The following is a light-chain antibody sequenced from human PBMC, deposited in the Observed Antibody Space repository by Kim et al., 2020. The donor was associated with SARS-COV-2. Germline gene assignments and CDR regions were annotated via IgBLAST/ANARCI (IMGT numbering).Light chain of an antibody. CDR2: QNR. CDR3: QIWDNNIVV. Sequence: VSPGQTASITCSAHNVGHESVSWYQQKPGQSPVVVIYQNRNRPSGIPERFSGSNSGNTATLTISGTQGMDEADYYCQIWDNNIVVFGGGTQLTVL. J-gene: IGLJ2*01. V-gene: IGLV3-1*01. CDR1: NVGHES.